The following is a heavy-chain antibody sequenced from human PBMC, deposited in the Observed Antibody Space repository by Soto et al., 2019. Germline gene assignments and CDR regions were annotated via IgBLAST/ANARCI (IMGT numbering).Heavy chain of an antibody. J-gene: IGHJ4*02. D-gene: IGHD1-1*01. Sequence: QVQLVQSGAEVKKPGSSVKVSCKASGGTFSSYTITWVRQAPGQGLEWMGRIIPILGITNYAQKFQGRVTITADKSTSTAYMELSSLTSEDTAVYYCARDQGDGYNWGEFYYWGQGTLVTVSS. CDR3: ARDQGDGYNWGEFYY. CDR1: GGTFSSYT. V-gene: IGHV1-69*08. CDR2: IIPILGIT.